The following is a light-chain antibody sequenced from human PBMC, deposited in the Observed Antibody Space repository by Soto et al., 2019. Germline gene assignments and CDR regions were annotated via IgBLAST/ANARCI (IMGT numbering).Light chain of an antibody. CDR2: EVS. V-gene: IGLV2-8*01. CDR1: SSDVGGYNY. Sequence: QSVLTQPPSASGSPGQSVSISCTGTSSDVGGYNYVSWYQQHPGKAPKLMIYEVSKRPSGVPDRFSGSKSGNTASLTVSGLQAEYEADYYCSSYAGSYSWVFGGGTKLTVL. J-gene: IGLJ3*02. CDR3: SSYAGSYSWV.